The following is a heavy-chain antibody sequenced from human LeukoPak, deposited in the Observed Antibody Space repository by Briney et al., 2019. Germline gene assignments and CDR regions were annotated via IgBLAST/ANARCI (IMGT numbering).Heavy chain of an antibody. CDR1: GFTFSIYA. D-gene: IGHD6-19*01. CDR3: AKDARDSSGYFDY. J-gene: IGHJ4*02. Sequence: GGSLRLSCAASGFTFSIYAMSWVRQAPGKGLEWVSTITSSGDRTYYADSVKGRFTISRDNSKNTLYLQMNSLRAEDTAVYYCAKDARDSSGYFDYWGQGTLVTVSS. CDR2: ITSSGDRT. V-gene: IGHV3-23*01.